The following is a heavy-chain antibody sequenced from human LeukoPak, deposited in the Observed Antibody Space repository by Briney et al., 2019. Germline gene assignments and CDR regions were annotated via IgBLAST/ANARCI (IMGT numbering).Heavy chain of an antibody. CDR1: GFTFSSSA. J-gene: IGHJ4*02. Sequence: GGSLRLSCAASGFTFSSSAMSWVRQAPGKGLEWVSTISGSDSSTHYADSVKGRFTISRDSSKNTLYLQMNSLRAEDTAVYYCARGDLPGGYWGQGTLVTVSS. CDR2: ISGSDSST. D-gene: IGHD3-10*01. V-gene: IGHV3-23*01. CDR3: ARGDLPGGY.